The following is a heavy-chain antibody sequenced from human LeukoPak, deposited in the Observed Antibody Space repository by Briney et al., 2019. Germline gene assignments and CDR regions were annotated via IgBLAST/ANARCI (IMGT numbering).Heavy chain of an antibody. D-gene: IGHD3-10*01. V-gene: IGHV3-23*01. CDR2: ISGTGGRT. Sequence: GRSLSLSDAAAGFTFTSYSMGCVRQAPGKGLERVSAISGTGGRTYYANSVKGRFTISRDNSKSTLYLQMNSLRAEDTAVYYCAKDGSVLLWFGESDAFDIWGQGTMVTVSS. CDR1: GFTFTSYS. CDR3: AKDGSVLLWFGESDAFDI. J-gene: IGHJ3*02.